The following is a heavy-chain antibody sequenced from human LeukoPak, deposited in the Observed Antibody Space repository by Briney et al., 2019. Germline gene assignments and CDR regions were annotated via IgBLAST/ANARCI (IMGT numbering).Heavy chain of an antibody. V-gene: IGHV3-30*01. CDR3: AKDSHPRIYYYGLDV. CDR1: GFTFSSFP. J-gene: IGHJ6*02. Sequence: PGGSLRLSCAASGFTFSSFPMHWVRQAPGKGLQWVAVISNDGSNKYYPDSLKGRFTISRDNAKNSLYLQMNSLRAEDTALYYCAKDSHPRIYYYGLDVWGQGTTVTVSS. CDR2: ISNDGSNK.